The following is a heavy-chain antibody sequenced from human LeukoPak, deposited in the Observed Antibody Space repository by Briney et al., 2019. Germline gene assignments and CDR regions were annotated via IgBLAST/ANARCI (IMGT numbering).Heavy chain of an antibody. D-gene: IGHD4-23*01. CDR2: INPSVGST. J-gene: IGHJ3*02. CDR3: ARAVITSPRSAFDI. Sequence: ASVKVSCKASGYTFISYYMHWVRQAPGQGLEWMGIINPSVGSTTYAQKFQGRVTMTRDMSTSTVYMELSSLGSEDTAVYYCARAVITSPRSAFDIWGQGTMVTVSS. CDR1: GYTFISYY. V-gene: IGHV1-46*01.